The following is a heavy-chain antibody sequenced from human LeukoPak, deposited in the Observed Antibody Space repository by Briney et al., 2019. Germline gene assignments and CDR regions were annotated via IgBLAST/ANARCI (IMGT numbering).Heavy chain of an antibody. Sequence: GGSLRLSCAASGFTFSSYWMSWVRQAPGKGLKWVANINQDGSEKYYVDSVKGRFTLSRDNAKNSLYLQMNSLRAEDTAVYYCARDGNSYGYDYWGRGTLVTVSS. V-gene: IGHV3-7*01. CDR3: ARDGNSYGYDY. CDR1: GFTFSSYW. D-gene: IGHD5-18*01. CDR2: INQDGSEK. J-gene: IGHJ4*02.